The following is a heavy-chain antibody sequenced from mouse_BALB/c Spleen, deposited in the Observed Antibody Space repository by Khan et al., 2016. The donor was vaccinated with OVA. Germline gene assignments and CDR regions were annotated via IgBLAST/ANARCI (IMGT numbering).Heavy chain of an antibody. Sequence: EVQLQESGPGLVKPSQSLSLTCTVTGYSITSGYAWNWIRQFPGNKLEWMGYISYSGVTSYTPSLKSRISITRDTSKNQFFLQLNSVTTEDTATYSCARGNYYGYYFDDWGQGTTLTVSS. CDR2: ISYSGVT. CDR3: ARGNYYGYYFDD. CDR1: GYSITSGYA. D-gene: IGHD1-1*01. V-gene: IGHV3-2*02. J-gene: IGHJ2*01.